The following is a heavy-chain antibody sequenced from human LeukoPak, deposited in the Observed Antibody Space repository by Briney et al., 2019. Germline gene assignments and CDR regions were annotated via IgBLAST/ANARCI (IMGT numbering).Heavy chain of an antibody. CDR3: AADDQQITV. D-gene: IGHD5-24*01. Sequence: SVTVSCKASGFTFSNSAMQWVRQARGQRLEWIGWIVVGSGNTNYAQKFQERVTISRDMSTRTAYMELNSLKSEDTAVYYCAADDQQITVWGQGTLVTVSS. V-gene: IGHV1-58*02. J-gene: IGHJ4*02. CDR1: GFTFSNSA. CDR2: IVVGSGNT.